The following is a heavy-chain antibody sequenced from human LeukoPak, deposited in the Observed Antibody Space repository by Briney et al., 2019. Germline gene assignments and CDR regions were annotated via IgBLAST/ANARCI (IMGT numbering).Heavy chain of an antibody. CDR1: GFTFSSYE. J-gene: IGHJ3*02. D-gene: IGHD6-19*01. V-gene: IGHV3-48*03. CDR2: ISSSGSTI. Sequence: GGSLRLSCAASGFTFSSYEMNWVRQAPGKGLEWVSYISSSGSTIYYADSVKGRFTISRDNAKNSLYLQMNSLRAEDTAVYYCAREPRRRIAVAGTSVAFDIWGQGTMVTVSS. CDR3: AREPRRRIAVAGTSVAFDI.